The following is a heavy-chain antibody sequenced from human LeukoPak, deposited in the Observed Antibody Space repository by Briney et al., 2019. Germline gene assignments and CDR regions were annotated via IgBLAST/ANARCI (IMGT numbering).Heavy chain of an antibody. CDR2: ISGSGGST. D-gene: IGHD2-15*01. V-gene: IGHV3-23*01. J-gene: IGHJ4*02. Sequence: GGSLRLSCAASGFTSSNYAMSWVRQAPGKGVEWVSAISGSGGSTYYAESVKGRFTISRDNSRNTLYLQMNSLRADDTAVYYCAKDRRCSGGSCFSDYWGQGTLVTVSS. CDR3: AKDRRCSGGSCFSDY. CDR1: GFTSSNYA.